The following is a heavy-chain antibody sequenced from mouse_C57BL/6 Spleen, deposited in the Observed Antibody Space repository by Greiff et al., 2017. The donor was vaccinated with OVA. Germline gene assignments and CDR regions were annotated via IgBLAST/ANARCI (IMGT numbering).Heavy chain of an antibody. V-gene: IGHV5-17*01. Sequence: VQLKESGGGLVKPGGSLKLSCAASGFTFSDYGMHWVRQAPEKGLEWVAYISSGSSTIYYADTVKGRFTISRDNAKNTLFLQMTSLRSEDTAMYYCARTGITTVVAPYWYFDVWGTGTTVTVSS. J-gene: IGHJ1*03. D-gene: IGHD1-1*01. CDR1: GFTFSDYG. CDR2: ISSGSSTI. CDR3: ARTGITTVVAPYWYFDV.